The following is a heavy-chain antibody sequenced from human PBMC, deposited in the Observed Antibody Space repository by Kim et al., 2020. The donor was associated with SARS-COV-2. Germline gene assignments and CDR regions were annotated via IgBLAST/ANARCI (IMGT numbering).Heavy chain of an antibody. J-gene: IGHJ4*02. Sequence: TGYAQKFQGRVTMTRNTSISTAYMELSSLRSEDRAVYYCASGRSSSSDYWGQGTLVTVSS. D-gene: IGHD6-6*01. CDR2: T. V-gene: IGHV1-8*01. CDR3: ASGRSSSSDY.